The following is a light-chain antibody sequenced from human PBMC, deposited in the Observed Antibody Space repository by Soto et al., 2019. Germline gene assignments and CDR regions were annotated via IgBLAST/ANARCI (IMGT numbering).Light chain of an antibody. CDR2: VGPGGIVG. CDR1: SGYSNYK. CDR3: GADHGSGSDFVSV. V-gene: IGLV9-49*01. Sequence: QSVLTQPPSASASLGASVTLTCTLSSGYSNYKVDWYQQRPGKGPRFVMRVGPGGIVGSKGDGIPDRFSVLGSGLIRNLTINNIQEEDESDYHCGADHGSGSDFVSVFGGGTKLTVL. J-gene: IGLJ2*01.